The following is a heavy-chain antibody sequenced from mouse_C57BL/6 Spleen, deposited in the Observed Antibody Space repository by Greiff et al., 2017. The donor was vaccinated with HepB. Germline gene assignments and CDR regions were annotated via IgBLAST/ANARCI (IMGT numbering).Heavy chain of an antibody. D-gene: IGHD1-1*01. J-gene: IGHJ2*01. Sequence: VQLQQPGTELVKPGASVKLSCKASGYTFTSYGISWVKQRTGQGLEWIGEIYPRSGNTYYNEKFKGKATLTADKSSSTAYMELRSLTSEDSAVYFCARSRGSSYFDYWGQGTTLTVSS. CDR1: GYTFTSYG. CDR2: IYPRSGNT. V-gene: IGHV1-81*01. CDR3: ARSRGSSYFDY.